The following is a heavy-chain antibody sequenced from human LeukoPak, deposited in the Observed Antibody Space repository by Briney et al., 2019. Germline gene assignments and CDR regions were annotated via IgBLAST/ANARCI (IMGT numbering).Heavy chain of an antibody. D-gene: IGHD4-17*01. CDR3: ARSDNYGDYEGGAAFDI. V-gene: IGHV4-61*05. CDR1: GGSISSSSYY. Sequence: SETLSLTCTVSGGSISSSSYYWGWIRQPPGKGLEWIGYIYYSGSTNYNPSLKSRVTISVDTSKNQFSLKLSSVTAADTAVYYCARSDNYGDYEGGAAFDIWGQGTMVTVSS. CDR2: IYYSGST. J-gene: IGHJ3*02.